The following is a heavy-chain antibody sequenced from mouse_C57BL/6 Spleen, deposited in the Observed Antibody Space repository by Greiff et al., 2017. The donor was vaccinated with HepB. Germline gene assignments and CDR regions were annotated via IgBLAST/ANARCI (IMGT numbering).Heavy chain of an antibody. Sequence: QVQLQQPGAELVKPGASVKLSCKASGYTFTSYWMHWVKQRPGRGLEWIGRIDPNSGGTKYNEKFKSKATLTVDKPSSTAYMQLSSLTAEDAAVYYCARGRGTTVVEDYAMDYWGQGTSVTVSS. D-gene: IGHD1-1*01. J-gene: IGHJ4*01. CDR2: IDPNSGGT. CDR3: ARGRGTTVVEDYAMDY. V-gene: IGHV1-72*01. CDR1: GYTFTSYW.